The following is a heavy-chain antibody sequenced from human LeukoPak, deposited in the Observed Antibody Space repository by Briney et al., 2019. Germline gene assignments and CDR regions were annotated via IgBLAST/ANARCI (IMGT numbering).Heavy chain of an antibody. Sequence: GGSLRLSCAASGFTFSSYAMHWVRQAPGKGLEWVAVISYDGSNKYYADSVKGRFTISRDNSKNTLYLQMNSLRAEDTAVYYCARDGNSSGWSRYYYGMDVWGQGTTVTVSS. J-gene: IGHJ6*02. D-gene: IGHD6-19*01. V-gene: IGHV3-30-3*01. CDR1: GFTFSSYA. CDR2: ISYDGSNK. CDR3: ARDGNSSGWSRYYYGMDV.